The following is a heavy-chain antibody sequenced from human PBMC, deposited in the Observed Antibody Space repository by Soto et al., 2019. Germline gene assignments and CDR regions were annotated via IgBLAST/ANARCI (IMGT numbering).Heavy chain of an antibody. CDR2: INHSGST. CDR3: ARVMSGYDLWGFDY. Sequence: SETLSLTCAVYGGSFSGYYWSWIRQPPGKGLEWIGEINHSGSTNYNPSLKSRVTISVDTSKNQFSLKLSSVTAADTAVYYCARVMSGYDLWGFDYWGQGTLVTVSS. J-gene: IGHJ4*02. D-gene: IGHD5-12*01. CDR1: GGSFSGYY. V-gene: IGHV4-34*01.